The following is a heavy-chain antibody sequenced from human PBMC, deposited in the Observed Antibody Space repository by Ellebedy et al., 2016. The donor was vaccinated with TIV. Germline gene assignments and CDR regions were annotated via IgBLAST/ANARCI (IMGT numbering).Heavy chain of an antibody. J-gene: IGHJ6*02. CDR2: IATDGSST. CDR3: VRDKQDYGGGYYFDGMDV. V-gene: IGHV3-74*01. Sequence: PGGSLRLSCAASGFTFSGYWMHWVRQPPGKGLVWVSRIATDGSSTTYADSVKGRFSISRDNAKNTLYLHMSSLRAADTAVYYCVRDKQDYGGGYYFDGMDVWGQGTMVTISS. CDR1: GFTFSGYW. D-gene: IGHD4-23*01.